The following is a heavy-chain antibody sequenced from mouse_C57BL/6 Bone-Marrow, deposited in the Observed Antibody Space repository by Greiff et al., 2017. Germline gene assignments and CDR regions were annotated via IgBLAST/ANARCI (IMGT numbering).Heavy chain of an antibody. CDR1: GYTFTDYE. V-gene: IGHV1-15*01. CDR2: IDPETGGT. D-gene: IGHD2-1*01. Sequence: VQLQQPGAELVRPGASVTLSCKASGYTFTDYEMPWVKQTPVHGLEWIGAIDPETGGTAYNQKFKGKAILTADKSSSTAYMELRSLTSEDAAVYYCTRYYYGWYFDVGGTGTTVTVSS. J-gene: IGHJ1*03. CDR3: TRYYYGWYFDV.